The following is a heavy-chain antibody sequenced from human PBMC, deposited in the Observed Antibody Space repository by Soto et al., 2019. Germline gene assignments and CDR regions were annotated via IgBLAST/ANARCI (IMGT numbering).Heavy chain of an antibody. Sequence: QITLKESGPTLVKPTQTLTLTCTFSGFSLTTDRVGVGWIRQPPGEALEWLAVIYWDDSKTYRPSLESRLTITKHTSKNQVALTMTNIDSLDTATYYCAHAYGGRSLYWGQGTLVTVSS. CDR1: GFSLTTDRVG. CDR3: AHAYGGRSLY. CDR2: IYWDDSK. J-gene: IGHJ4*02. V-gene: IGHV2-5*02. D-gene: IGHD1-26*01.